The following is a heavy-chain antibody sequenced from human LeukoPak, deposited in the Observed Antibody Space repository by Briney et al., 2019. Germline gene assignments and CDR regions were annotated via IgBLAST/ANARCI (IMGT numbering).Heavy chain of an antibody. Sequence: GESLKISCKGSGYTFATYWIGWVRQKPGKGLEWMGIIYPGDSDPRYSPSFQGQVTISADKSISTAYLQWSSLKASDTAMYYCARFKGVYYYYGMDVWGQGTTVTVSS. V-gene: IGHV5-51*01. J-gene: IGHJ6*02. D-gene: IGHD3-16*01. CDR2: IYPGDSDP. CDR3: ARFKGVYYYYGMDV. CDR1: GYTFATYW.